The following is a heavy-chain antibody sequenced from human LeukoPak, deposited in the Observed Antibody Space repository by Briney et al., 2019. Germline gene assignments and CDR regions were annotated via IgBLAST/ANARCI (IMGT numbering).Heavy chain of an antibody. V-gene: IGHV4-38-2*02. Sequence: SETLSLTCTVSGYSISSGYCWGWIRQPPGKGLEWIGTIDYSGTSYYNPSLKSRVTISVDTSKSQFSLRLSSVTAADTAVYYCARHGNIVILPDTSKAFDVWGQGSMVTVSS. J-gene: IGHJ3*01. CDR1: GYSISSGYC. D-gene: IGHD2/OR15-2a*01. CDR3: ARHGNIVILPDTSKAFDV. CDR2: IDYSGTS.